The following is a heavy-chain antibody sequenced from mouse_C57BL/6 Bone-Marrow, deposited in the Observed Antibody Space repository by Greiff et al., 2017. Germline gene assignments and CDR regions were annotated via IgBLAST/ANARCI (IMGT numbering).Heavy chain of an antibody. J-gene: IGHJ3*01. V-gene: IGHV1-81*01. CDR3: ARWCHYGSSAWFAY. CDR1: GYTFTSYG. Sequence: VQLQQSGAELARPGASVKLSCKASGYTFTSYGIRWVKQRTGQGLEWIGEISPRSGNTYYNEKFKGKGTLTADKSTSTVYMELRSLTSEDSAVYVGARWCHYGSSAWFAYWGQGTLVTVSA. CDR2: ISPRSGNT. D-gene: IGHD1-1*01.